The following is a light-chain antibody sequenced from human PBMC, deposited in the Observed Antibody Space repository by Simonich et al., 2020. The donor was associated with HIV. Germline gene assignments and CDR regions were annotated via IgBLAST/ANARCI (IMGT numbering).Light chain of an antibody. Sequence: QSALTQPASVSGSPGQSITISCTETSSDVGAYNYVSWYQQHPGKAPKLMIYDFTKRPSGVSNRFSGSKSGNTASLTISGLQAEDEADYYCSSYTSRSTLVFGGGTKLTVL. CDR2: DFT. CDR1: SSDVGAYNY. J-gene: IGLJ2*01. CDR3: SSYTSRSTLV. V-gene: IGLV2-14*01.